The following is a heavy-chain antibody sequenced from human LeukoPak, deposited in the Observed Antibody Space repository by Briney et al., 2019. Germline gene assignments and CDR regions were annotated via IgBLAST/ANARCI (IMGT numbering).Heavy chain of an antibody. CDR1: GFTFSAYG. Sequence: GGSLRLSCAASGFTFSAYGMHWVRQAPGKGLEWVVVMSYDGNNKYYADSVKGRFTISRDNSGNTLYLQMNSLRIEDTAVYYCAKGTTAAAGPFYFDHWGQGTLVTVSS. D-gene: IGHD6-13*01. CDR2: MSYDGNNK. CDR3: AKGTTAAAGPFYFDH. J-gene: IGHJ4*02. V-gene: IGHV3-30*18.